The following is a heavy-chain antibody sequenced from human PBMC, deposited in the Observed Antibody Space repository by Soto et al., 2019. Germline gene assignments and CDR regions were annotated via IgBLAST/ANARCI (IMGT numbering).Heavy chain of an antibody. D-gene: IGHD2-21*02. CDR3: ATKDRGVTAHNWFDP. Sequence: SVKVSCKASGGTFSSYSISWVLQAPGQGLEWMGGIIPIFGTANYAQKFQGRVTITADESTSTAYMELSSLRSEDTAVYYCATKDRGVTAHNWFDPWGQGTLVTVSS. CDR1: GGTFSSYS. J-gene: IGHJ5*02. V-gene: IGHV1-69*13. CDR2: IIPIFGTA.